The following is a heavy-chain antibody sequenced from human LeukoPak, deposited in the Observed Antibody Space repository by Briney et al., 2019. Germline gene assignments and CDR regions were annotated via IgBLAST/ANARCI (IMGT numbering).Heavy chain of an antibody. D-gene: IGHD4-17*01. CDR1: SGSISSSSYY. CDR2: IYYSGST. Sequence: PSETLSLTCTVSSGSISSSSYYWGWIRQPPGKGLEWIGSIYYSGSTYYNPSLKSRVTISVDTSKNQFSLKLSSVTAADTAVYYCARLTVTTGYYYYYYMDVWGKGTTVTISS. J-gene: IGHJ6*03. V-gene: IGHV4-39*07. CDR3: ARLTVTTGYYYYYYMDV.